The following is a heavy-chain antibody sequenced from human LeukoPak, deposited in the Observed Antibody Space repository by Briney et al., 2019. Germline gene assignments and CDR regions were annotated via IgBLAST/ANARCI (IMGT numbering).Heavy chain of an antibody. CDR2: IRSKTYGGTA. CDR1: GFSVGDYA. Sequence: GGSLRLSCTASGFSVGDYAMSWVRQAPGKGLEWVGFIRSKTYGGTADYAASVEGRFTISRDDSNNIAYLQMNSLKSEDTAVYYCTRGLEGLTAYDDYWGQGTLVTVSS. D-gene: IGHD5-12*01. CDR3: TRGLEGLTAYDDY. V-gene: IGHV3-49*04. J-gene: IGHJ4*02.